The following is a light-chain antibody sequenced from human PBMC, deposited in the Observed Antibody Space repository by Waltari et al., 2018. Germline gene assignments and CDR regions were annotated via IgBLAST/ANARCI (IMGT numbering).Light chain of an antibody. Sequence: QSALTQPASVSGSPGQSITLSCTGTNSDLGSSILVSWYQQHPGKAPKPLTYDVNKRPSGVSDRFSGSKSGNTASLTISGLQADDEADYYCSSYLGSSCFFGGGTKLTVL. CDR1: NSDLGSSIL. J-gene: IGLJ2*01. V-gene: IGLV2-23*02. CDR2: DVN. CDR3: SSYLGSSCF.